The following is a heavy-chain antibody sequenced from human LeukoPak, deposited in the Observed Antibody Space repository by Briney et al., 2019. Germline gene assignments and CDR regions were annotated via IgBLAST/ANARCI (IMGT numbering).Heavy chain of an antibody. Sequence: PGGSLRLSWAASGFTFSSYSMNWVRQAPGKGLEWVSSISSSSSYIYYADSVKGRFTISRDNAKNSLYLQMNSLRAEDTAVYYCARDVGITINYGMDVWGQGTTVTVSS. CDR1: GFTFSSYS. J-gene: IGHJ6*02. CDR3: ARDVGITINYGMDV. CDR2: ISSSSSYI. V-gene: IGHV3-21*01. D-gene: IGHD3-9*01.